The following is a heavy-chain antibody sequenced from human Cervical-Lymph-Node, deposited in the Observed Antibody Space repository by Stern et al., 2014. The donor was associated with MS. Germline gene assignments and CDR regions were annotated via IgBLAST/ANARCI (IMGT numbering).Heavy chain of an antibody. CDR2: INPNSGGT. Sequence: VQLVESGAEVKKPGASVKVSCKASGYTFTGYYMHWVRQAPGQGLERMGWINPNSGGTNYAQKFQGWVTMTRDTSISTAYMELSRLRSDDTAVYYCAREVRGSSSRGWFDPWGQGTLVTVSS. J-gene: IGHJ5*02. CDR1: GYTFTGYY. V-gene: IGHV1-2*04. CDR3: AREVRGSSSRGWFDP. D-gene: IGHD6-6*01.